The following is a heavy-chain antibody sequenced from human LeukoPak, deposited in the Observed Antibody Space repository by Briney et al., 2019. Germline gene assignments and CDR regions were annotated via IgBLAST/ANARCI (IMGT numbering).Heavy chain of an antibody. Sequence: ASVKVSRKVSGYTLTELSMHWVRQAPGKGLEWMGGFDPEDGETIYAQKFQGRVTMTEDTSTDTAYMELSSLRSEDTAVYYCATRGPVLRYFDWPHIPPYYFDYWGQGTLVTVSS. V-gene: IGHV1-24*01. D-gene: IGHD3-9*01. CDR3: ATRGPVLRYFDWPHIPPYYFDY. CDR1: GYTLTELS. CDR2: FDPEDGET. J-gene: IGHJ4*02.